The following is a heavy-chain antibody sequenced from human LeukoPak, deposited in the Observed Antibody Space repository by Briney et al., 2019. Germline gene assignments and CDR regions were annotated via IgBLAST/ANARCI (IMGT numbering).Heavy chain of an antibody. J-gene: IGHJ4*02. V-gene: IGHV4-59*01. CDR2: IYYSGST. CDR1: GVSISSYY. CDR3: ARGEYYFDY. D-gene: IGHD3-10*01. Sequence: SETLSLTCSVSGVSISSYYWSWIRQPPGKGLEWIGFIYYSGSTNYNPSLKSRVIMSVDTSKNQFSLKLSSVTAADTAVYYCARGEYYFDYWGQGTLVTVSS.